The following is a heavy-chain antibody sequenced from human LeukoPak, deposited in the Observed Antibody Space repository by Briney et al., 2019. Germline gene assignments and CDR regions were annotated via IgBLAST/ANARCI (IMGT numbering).Heavy chain of an antibody. CDR1: GYSFTAYY. CDR2: INPNSGDS. D-gene: IGHD5-24*01. CDR3: ARDLKMATIPGY. Sequence: ASVKVSCKASGYSFTAYYMHWVRQAPGQGLEWMGWINPNSGDSNYAQKFQGRVTMTRDTSISTAYMELSKLTSDDTAVYYCARDLKMATIPGYWGQGTLVTVSS. V-gene: IGHV1-2*02. J-gene: IGHJ4*02.